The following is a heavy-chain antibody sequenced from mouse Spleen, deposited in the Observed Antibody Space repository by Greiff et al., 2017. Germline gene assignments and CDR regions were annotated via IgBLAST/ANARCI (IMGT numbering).Heavy chain of an antibody. J-gene: IGHJ4*01. CDR3: ARHEVYYDYGRYAMDY. Sequence: EVKLVESGGGLVQPGGSLKLSCATSGFTFSDYYMYWVRQTPEKRLEWVAYISNGGGSTYYPDTVKGRFTISRDNAKNTLYLQMSRLKSEDTAMYYCARHEVYYDYGRYAMDYWGQGTSVTVSS. D-gene: IGHD2-4*01. V-gene: IGHV5-12*02. CDR1: GFTFSDYY. CDR2: ISNGGGST.